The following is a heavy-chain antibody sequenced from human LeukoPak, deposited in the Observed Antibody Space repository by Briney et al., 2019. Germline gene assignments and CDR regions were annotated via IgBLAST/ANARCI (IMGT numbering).Heavy chain of an antibody. Sequence: PGGSLRLSCAASGFTFSSYWMHWVRQAPGKGLVWVSRINSDGSSTSYADSVKGRFTISRDNAKNTLYLQMNSLRAEDTAVYYCATSYYGSGSYYSHAFDIWGQGTMVTVSS. J-gene: IGHJ3*02. CDR1: GFTFSSYW. CDR3: ATSYYGSGSYYSHAFDI. V-gene: IGHV3-74*01. D-gene: IGHD3-10*01. CDR2: INSDGSST.